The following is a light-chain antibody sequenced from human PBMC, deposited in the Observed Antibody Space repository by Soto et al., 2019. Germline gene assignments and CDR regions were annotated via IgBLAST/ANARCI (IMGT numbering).Light chain of an antibody. CDR1: QSVLYSSNNKNY. Sequence: DIVVTQSPDSLAVSLGERATINCKSSQSVLYSSNNKNYLAWYQQKPGQPPKLLIYWASTRESGVPDRFSGSGSGTDVTLTINSLQAEDVAVYYCQQYYSTPWTFGEGTKVEIK. V-gene: IGKV4-1*01. CDR3: QQYYSTPWT. CDR2: WAS. J-gene: IGKJ1*01.